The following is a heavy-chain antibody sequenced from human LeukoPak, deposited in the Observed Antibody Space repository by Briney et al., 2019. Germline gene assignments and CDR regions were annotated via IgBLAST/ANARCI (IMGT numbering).Heavy chain of an antibody. CDR3: AKSTSYYYDTSGYFDC. J-gene: IGHJ4*02. Sequence: GGSLRLSCAASGFSLSSYAMSWVRQAPGKGLEWVSAISSTDAGTYHADSVRGRFTISRDSSKNTLYLQMNSLRAEDAAVYYCAKSTSYYYDTSGYFDCWGQGTLVTVSS. V-gene: IGHV3-23*01. D-gene: IGHD3-22*01. CDR2: ISSTDAGT. CDR1: GFSLSSYA.